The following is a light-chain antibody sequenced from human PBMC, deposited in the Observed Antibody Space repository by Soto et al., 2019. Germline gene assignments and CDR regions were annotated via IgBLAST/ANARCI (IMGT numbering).Light chain of an antibody. CDR3: QPRSNWPRYT. Sequence: EIVLTQSPATLSLSPGERATLSCRASQSVSSYLAWYQQKPGQAPRLLIYDASNRATDIPARFSGSGSGTAFTLTISSLVPEDFAVYYCQPRSNWPRYTFGQGTKLEIK. CDR2: DAS. V-gene: IGKV3-11*01. J-gene: IGKJ2*01. CDR1: QSVSSY.